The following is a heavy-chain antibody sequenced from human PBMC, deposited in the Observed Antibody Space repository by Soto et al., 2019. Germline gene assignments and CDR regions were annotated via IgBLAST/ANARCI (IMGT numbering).Heavy chain of an antibody. V-gene: IGHV4-59*11. CDR1: GTSMTGHF. J-gene: IGHJ4*02. Sequence: SETLSLTCTVSGTSMTGHFWTWMRQPPGKGLEWIGYGYYSGSTLYNPSLKSRVSISVDTSKNHFSLKLSSVTAADTAVYYCARDRGTTVTIHYFDYWGQGTQVTVS. D-gene: IGHD4-4*01. CDR3: ARDRGTTVTIHYFDY. CDR2: GYYSGST.